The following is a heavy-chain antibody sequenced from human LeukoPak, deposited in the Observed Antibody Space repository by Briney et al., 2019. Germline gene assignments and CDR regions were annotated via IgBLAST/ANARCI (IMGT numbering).Heavy chain of an antibody. J-gene: IGHJ6*03. D-gene: IGHD1-1*01. CDR2: ISSSSSYI. CDR1: GFTFSSYS. Sequence: GGSLRLSCAASGFTFSSYSMNWVRQAPGKGLEWVSSISSSSSYIYYADSVKGRFTISRDNAKNSLYLQMNSLRAEDTAVYYCARDAVGKTRYNWNDLYYYYYMDVWGKGTTVTVSS. V-gene: IGHV3-21*01. CDR3: ARDAVGKTRYNWNDLYYYYYMDV.